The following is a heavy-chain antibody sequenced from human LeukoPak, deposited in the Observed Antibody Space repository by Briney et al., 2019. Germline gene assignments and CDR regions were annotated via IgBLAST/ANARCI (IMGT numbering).Heavy chain of an antibody. CDR2: INTNTGNP. Sequence: ASVKVSCKASGYTFTSYAMNWVRQAPGQGLEWMGWINTNTGNPTYAQGFTGRFVFSLDTSVSTAYLQISGLKAEDTAVYHCARGDIVVVPAAKGHYYYYGMDVWGQGTTVTVSS. CDR3: ARGDIVVVPAAKGHYYYYGMDV. J-gene: IGHJ6*02. D-gene: IGHD2-2*01. V-gene: IGHV7-4-1*02. CDR1: GYTFTSYA.